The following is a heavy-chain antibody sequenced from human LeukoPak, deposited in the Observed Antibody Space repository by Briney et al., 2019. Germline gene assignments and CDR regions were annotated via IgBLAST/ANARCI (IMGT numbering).Heavy chain of an antibody. V-gene: IGHV1-2*02. J-gene: IGHJ4*02. CDR1: GYTFTGYY. D-gene: IGHD6-19*01. Sequence: ASVKVSCKASGYTFTGYYMHWVRQAPGQGLEWMGWINPNSGDTNYAQKFRGRVTMTRDTSVSTAYMELSRLTSDDTAVYYCARDIAPSGQWLFDYWGQGTLVTVSS. CDR2: INPNSGDT. CDR3: ARDIAPSGQWLFDY.